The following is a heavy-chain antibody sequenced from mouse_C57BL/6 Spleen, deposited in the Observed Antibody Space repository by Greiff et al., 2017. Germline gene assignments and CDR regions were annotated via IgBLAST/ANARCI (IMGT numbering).Heavy chain of an antibody. CDR3: ARGIRTVVAHYFDY. Sequence: VHVQQPGAELVKPGASVKLSCKASGYSFTSYCMHWVKQRPGQGLEWIGMIHPNSGSTNYNEKFKSKATLTVDKSSSTAYMQLSSLTSEDSAVXYCARGIRTVVAHYFDYWGQGTTLTVSS. CDR1: GYSFTSYC. CDR2: IHPNSGST. D-gene: IGHD1-1*01. V-gene: IGHV1-64*01. J-gene: IGHJ2*01.